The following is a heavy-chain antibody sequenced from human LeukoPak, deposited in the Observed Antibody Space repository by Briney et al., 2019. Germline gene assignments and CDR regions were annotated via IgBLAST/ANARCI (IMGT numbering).Heavy chain of an antibody. CDR2: ISGSGGST. CDR3: AKAPLLSEMATIKLP. Sequence: GGSLRLSCAASGFTFSSYAMSWVRQALGRGLEWVSAISGSGGSTYYADSVKGRFTISRDNSKNTLYLQMNSLRAEDTAVYYCAKAPLLSEMATIKLPWGQGTLVTVSS. J-gene: IGHJ4*02. D-gene: IGHD5-24*01. CDR1: GFTFSSYA. V-gene: IGHV3-23*01.